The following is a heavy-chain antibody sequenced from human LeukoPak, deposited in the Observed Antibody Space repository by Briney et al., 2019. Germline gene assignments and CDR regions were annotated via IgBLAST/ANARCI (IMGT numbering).Heavy chain of an antibody. CDR2: IKQDGSEK. CDR1: GFTFSSYW. D-gene: IGHD6-13*01. CDR3: AREIAAAGTTFDY. V-gene: IGHV3-7*01. J-gene: IGHJ4*02. Sequence: GGSLRLSCAASGFTFSSYWMSGVRQAPGKGLEWVANIKQDGSEKYYVDSVKGRFTISRDNAKNSLYLQMNSLRAEDTAVYYCAREIAAAGTTFDYWGQGTLVTVSS.